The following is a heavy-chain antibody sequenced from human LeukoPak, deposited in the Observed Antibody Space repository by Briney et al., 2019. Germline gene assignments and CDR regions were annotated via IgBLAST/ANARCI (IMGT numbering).Heavy chain of an antibody. Sequence: GGSLRLSCAASGFTFSSYSMNWVRQAPGKGLEWVSSISSSSYIYYADSVKGRFTISRDNAKNSLYLQMNSLRAEDTAVYYCARGSYGGNPSPGDYWGQGTLVTVSS. CDR1: GFTFSSYS. J-gene: IGHJ4*02. CDR2: ISSSSYI. CDR3: ARGSYGGNPSPGDY. V-gene: IGHV3-21*01. D-gene: IGHD4-23*01.